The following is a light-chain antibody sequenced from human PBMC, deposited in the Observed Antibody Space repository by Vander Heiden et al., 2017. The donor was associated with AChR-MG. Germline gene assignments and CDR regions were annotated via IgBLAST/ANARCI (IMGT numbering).Light chain of an antibody. J-gene: IGKJ2*01. CDR1: QSIAHW. CDR2: RTS. Sequence: DIQMTQSPSSLSVSVGDRVTITCRASQSIAHWLAWYQQKPGKAPKLLIYRTSTLQGGVPSRFSGSGSGTEFTLTISSLQPDDFATYYCHQYSLYSTFGQGTKLEIK. CDR3: HQYSLYST. V-gene: IGKV1-5*03.